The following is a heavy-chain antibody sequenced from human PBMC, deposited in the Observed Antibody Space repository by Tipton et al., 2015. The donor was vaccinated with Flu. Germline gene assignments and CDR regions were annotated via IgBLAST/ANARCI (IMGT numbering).Heavy chain of an antibody. CDR3: ARGNLVAAAGTDFDY. V-gene: IGHV3-48*03. CDR2: ISPSGSTR. D-gene: IGHD6-13*01. CDR1: GFSFSSYE. Sequence: SLRLSCAASGFSFSSYEMNWVRQAPGKGLEWVSFISPSGSTRYYADSVRGRFIISRDNSKNTLYLQMNTLRTEDTAVYYCARGNLVAAAGTDFDYWGQGTLVTVSS. J-gene: IGHJ4*02.